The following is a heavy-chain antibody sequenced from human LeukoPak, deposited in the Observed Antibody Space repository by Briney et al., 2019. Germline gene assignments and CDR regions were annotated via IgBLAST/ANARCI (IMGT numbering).Heavy chain of an antibody. CDR1: GFTFSNAW. Sequence: PGGSLRLSCAASGFTFSNAWMSWVRQVPGKGLEWVGRIQSKTDGGTTDYAAPVKGRFTISRDDSKNTLHLQMNSLKTEDTAVYYCTTGLTRIAATDDYFDYWGQGTLATVSS. CDR3: TTGLTRIAATDDYFDY. D-gene: IGHD6-13*01. J-gene: IGHJ4*02. V-gene: IGHV3-15*01. CDR2: IQSKTDGGTT.